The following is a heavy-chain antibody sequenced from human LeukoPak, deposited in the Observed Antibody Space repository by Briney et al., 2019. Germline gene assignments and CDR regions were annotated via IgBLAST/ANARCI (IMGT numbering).Heavy chain of an antibody. CDR1: GFTFSSYS. CDR2: ISSSSSYI. D-gene: IGHD3-22*01. V-gene: IGHV3-21*01. J-gene: IGHJ4*02. CDR3: ARDHYYDSSAPGVFDY. Sequence: GGSLRLSCAASGFTFSSYSMNWVRQAPGKGLEWVSSISSSSSYIYYADSVKGRFTISRDNAKNSLYLQTNSLRAEDTAVYYCARDHYYDSSAPGVFDYWGQGTLVTVSS.